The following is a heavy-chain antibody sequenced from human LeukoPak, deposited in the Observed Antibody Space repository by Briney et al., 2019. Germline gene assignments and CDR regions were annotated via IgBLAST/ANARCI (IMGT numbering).Heavy chain of an antibody. D-gene: IGHD3-10*01. CDR3: ARLEGDIIPYFDY. Sequence: GESLKISCKGSGYSFTSYWIGWVRQMPGKGLEWMGIIYPGDSDTRYSPSFQGQVTISADKSISTAYLQRSSLKASDTAMYYCARLEGDIIPYFDYWGQGTLVTVSS. CDR1: GYSFTSYW. V-gene: IGHV5-51*01. J-gene: IGHJ4*02. CDR2: IYPGDSDT.